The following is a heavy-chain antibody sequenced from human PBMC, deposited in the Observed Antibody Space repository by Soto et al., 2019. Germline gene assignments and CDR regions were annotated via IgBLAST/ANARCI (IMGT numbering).Heavy chain of an antibody. J-gene: IGHJ3*02. CDR1: GFTFSSYS. V-gene: IGHV3-21*01. CDR2: ISSSSSYI. D-gene: IGHD4-17*01. Sequence: EVQLVESGGGLVKPGGSLRLSCAASGFTFSSYSMNWVRQAPGKGLEWVSSISSSSSYIYYADSVKGRFTISRDNAKNSLYLQMNSLRAEDTAVYYCARTVTTFCNSAFDIWGQGTMVTVSS. CDR3: ARTVTTFCNSAFDI.